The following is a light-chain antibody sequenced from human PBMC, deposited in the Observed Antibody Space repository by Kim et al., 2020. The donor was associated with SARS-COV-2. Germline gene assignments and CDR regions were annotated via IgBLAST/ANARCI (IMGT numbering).Light chain of an antibody. J-gene: IGKJ1*01. CDR3: QQYNEWPSWT. CDR1: QNVRGN. CDR2: GAS. Sequence: EIVMTQSPATLSVSPGERATLSCRASQNVRGNLAWYQHKSGQAPRLLIYGASTRATGVPVRFSGSGSGTEFTLSISSLQSEDFGLYYCQQYNEWPSWTFGQGTKVDIK. V-gene: IGKV3-15*01.